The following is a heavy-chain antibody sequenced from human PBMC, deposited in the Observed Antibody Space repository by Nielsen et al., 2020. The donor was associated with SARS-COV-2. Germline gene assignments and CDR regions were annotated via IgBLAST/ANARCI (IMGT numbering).Heavy chain of an antibody. V-gene: IGHV1-2*02. CDR1: GYTFTGYY. CDR3: TRTSRDITIFGVVIRLGY. J-gene: IGHJ4*02. D-gene: IGHD3-3*01. CDR2: INPNSGGT. Sequence: ASVKVSCKASGYTFTGYYMHWVRQAPGQGLEWMGWINPNSGGTNYAQKLQGRVTMTTDTSTSTAYMELRSLRSDDTAVYYCTRTSRDITIFGVVIRLGYWGQGTLVTVSS.